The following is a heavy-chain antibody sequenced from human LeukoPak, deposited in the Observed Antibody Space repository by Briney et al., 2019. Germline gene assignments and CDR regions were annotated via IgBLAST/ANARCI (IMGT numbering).Heavy chain of an antibody. J-gene: IGHJ6*02. CDR2: INPGNGDT. D-gene: IGHD2-15*01. V-gene: IGHV1-3*01. CDR3: ARERWHCSYSVYYYALDV. Sequence: ASVKVSCKGSGYTFTNYAVHWVRQAPGQRLEWLGWINPGNGDTKYSQNFQGRVTVTSDTSAATAYVELNSLTSEDTAVYYCARERWHCSYSVYYYALDVRGQGTTVTVSS. CDR1: GYTFTNYA.